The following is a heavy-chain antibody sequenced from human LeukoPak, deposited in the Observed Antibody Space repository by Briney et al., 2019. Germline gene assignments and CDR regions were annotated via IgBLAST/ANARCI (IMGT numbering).Heavy chain of an antibody. CDR3: ARDGSGYWRGYYYMDV. Sequence: PGGSLRLSCAASGFTFSRHGMNWVRQAPGKGLEWVSGISPSGDILYYADSVKGHFTISRDNFKNTVYLQMNSLRAEDTAIYYCARDGSGYWRGYYYMDVWGKGTTVTVSS. V-gene: IGHV3-23*01. J-gene: IGHJ6*03. CDR1: GFTFSRHG. D-gene: IGHD3-22*01. CDR2: ISPSGDIL.